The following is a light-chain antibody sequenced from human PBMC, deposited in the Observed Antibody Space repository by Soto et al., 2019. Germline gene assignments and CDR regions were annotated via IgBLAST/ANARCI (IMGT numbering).Light chain of an antibody. J-gene: IGLJ1*01. CDR3: QSYDSSLSGYV. V-gene: IGLV2-14*02. CDR2: EAS. CDR1: SSDVGSYTL. Sequence: QSALTQPASVSGSPGQSITISCTGTSSDVGSYTLVSWYQQHPGKAPKLMIFEASKRPSGVSHRFSGSKSGNTASLTISGLQTEDEADYYCQSYDSSLSGYVFGTGTKLTVL.